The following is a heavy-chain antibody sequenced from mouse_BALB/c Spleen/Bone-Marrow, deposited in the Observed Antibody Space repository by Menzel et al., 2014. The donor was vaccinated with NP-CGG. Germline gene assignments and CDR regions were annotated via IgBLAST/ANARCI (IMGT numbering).Heavy chain of an antibody. Sequence: VQLVESGVEFVKPGASVKLSCKASGYTFTSYWMHWVKQRPGQGLEWIGEIDPSDSYTKYNQNFKGKATLTVDKSSSTAYMQLSSLTPEDSAVYYCARTYYDYDWFAYWGQGTLVTVSA. D-gene: IGHD2-4*01. V-gene: IGHV1-69*02. J-gene: IGHJ3*01. CDR2: IDPSDSYT. CDR1: GYTFTSYW. CDR3: ARTYYDYDWFAY.